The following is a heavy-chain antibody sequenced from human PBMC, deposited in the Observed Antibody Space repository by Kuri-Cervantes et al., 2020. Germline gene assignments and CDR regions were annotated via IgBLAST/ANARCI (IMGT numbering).Heavy chain of an antibody. J-gene: IGHJ4*02. CDR1: GFTFDDYA. CDR2: ISWNSGSI. CDR3: AKDRAGFLDY. V-gene: IGHV3-9*01. Sequence: LSLTCAASGFTFDDYAMHWVRQAPGKGLEWVSGISWNSGSIGYADSVKGRLTISRDNAKNSLYLQMNSLRAEDTALYYCAKDRAGFLDYWGQGTLVTVSS.